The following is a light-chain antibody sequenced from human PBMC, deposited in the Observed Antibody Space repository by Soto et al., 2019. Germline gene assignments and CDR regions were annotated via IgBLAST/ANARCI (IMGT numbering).Light chain of an antibody. CDR3: QQYGGSPIT. Sequence: SAVALSLSTRGRATLSSRASQSVSRRLAWYQQRPGQSPRLLISGASMRASGVPVRFIGSGSGTDFTLTITRLEPEDVAVYYCQQYGGSPITFGQGTRLEIK. V-gene: IGKV3-20*01. CDR2: GAS. J-gene: IGKJ5*01. CDR1: QSVSRR.